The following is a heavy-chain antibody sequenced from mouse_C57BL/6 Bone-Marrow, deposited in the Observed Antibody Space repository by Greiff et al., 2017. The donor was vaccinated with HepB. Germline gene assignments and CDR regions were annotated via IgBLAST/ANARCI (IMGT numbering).Heavy chain of an antibody. CDR2: IYPGSGST. CDR1: GYTFTSYW. Sequence: VKLQQPGAELVKPGASVKMSCKASGYTFTSYWITWVKQRPGQGLEWIGDIYPGSGSTNYNEKFKSKATLTVDTSSSTAYMQLSSLTSEDSAVYYCGITTYWYFDVWGTGTTVTVSS. CDR3: GITTYWYFDV. J-gene: IGHJ1*03. D-gene: IGHD1-1*01. V-gene: IGHV1-55*01.